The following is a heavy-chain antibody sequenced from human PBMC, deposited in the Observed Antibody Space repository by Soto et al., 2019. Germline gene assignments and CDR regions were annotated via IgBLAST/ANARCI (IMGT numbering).Heavy chain of an antibody. CDR1: GDSIGSISCY. CDR2: IYYSGST. J-gene: IGHJ4*02. CDR3: ARRGSGSYSDY. Sequence: SGTMSLTFTVYGDSIGSISCYWGWIRQPPGKGLEWIGSIYYSGSTYYNPSLKSRVTISVDTSKNQFSLKLSSVTAADTAVYYCARRGSGSYSDYWGQGTLVTVS. V-gene: IGHV4-39*01. D-gene: IGHD3-10*01.